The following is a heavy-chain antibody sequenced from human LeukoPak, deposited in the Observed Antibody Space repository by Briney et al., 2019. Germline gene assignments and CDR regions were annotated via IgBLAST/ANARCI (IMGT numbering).Heavy chain of an antibody. Sequence: GGSLRLSCAASGFTFSSYAMNWVRQAPGKGLEWVGFIRSKAYGETADYAASVKGRFTISRDDSKAIAYLQMNSLKTEDTAVYHCTRDRGAYNLYDYWGQGTLVTVSS. CDR1: GFTFSSYA. CDR3: TRDRGAYNLYDY. J-gene: IGHJ4*02. D-gene: IGHD1-1*01. V-gene: IGHV3-49*04. CDR2: IRSKAYGETA.